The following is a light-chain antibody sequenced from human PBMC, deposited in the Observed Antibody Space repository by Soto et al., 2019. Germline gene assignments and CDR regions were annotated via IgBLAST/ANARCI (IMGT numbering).Light chain of an antibody. V-gene: IGKV3-20*01. CDR1: QSVSSSN. J-gene: IGKJ4*01. CDR3: QQYGRSPLS. CDR2: GES. Sequence: EIVLTQSPVTLSLSPGERATLSCRASQSVSSSNLAWYQQKPGQAPRLLIYGESTRATGIPDRFSGSGSGTDFTLTISRMEPEDFAVYYCQQYGRSPLSFGGGTKVDIK.